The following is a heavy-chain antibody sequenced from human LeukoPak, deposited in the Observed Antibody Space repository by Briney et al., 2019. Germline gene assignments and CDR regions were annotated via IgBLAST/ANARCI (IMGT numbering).Heavy chain of an antibody. V-gene: IGHV3-23*01. Sequence: PGGSLRLSCAASGFTFSGYAMSWVRQAPGKGPEWVSSISASAGTTYYADSVKGRFTISRDNSKNTLDLQMNSLRAEDTAVYYCAKDPASYEYYFDYWGQGTLVTVSS. CDR2: ISASAGTT. D-gene: IGHD5-12*01. CDR1: GFTFSGYA. J-gene: IGHJ4*02. CDR3: AKDPASYEYYFDY.